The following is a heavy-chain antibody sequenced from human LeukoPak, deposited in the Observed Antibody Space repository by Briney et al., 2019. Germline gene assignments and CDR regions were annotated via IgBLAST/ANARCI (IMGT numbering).Heavy chain of an antibody. J-gene: IGHJ5*02. CDR2: INPNSGGT. Sequence: ASVKVSCKASGYTFTVYYIHWVRQAPGQGLEWMGWINPNSGGTNYAQRFQGRVTMTRDTSTSTVYMELSSLRSEDTAVYYCARDRKRAWVATINGDNWFDPWGQGTLVTVSS. V-gene: IGHV1-2*02. D-gene: IGHD5-24*01. CDR1: GYTFTVYY. CDR3: ARDRKRAWVATINGDNWFDP.